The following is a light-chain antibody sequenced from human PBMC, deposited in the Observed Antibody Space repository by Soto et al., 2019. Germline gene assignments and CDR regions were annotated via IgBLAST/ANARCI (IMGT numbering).Light chain of an antibody. V-gene: IGLV2-14*01. CDR1: SSDVGGYNY. Sequence: QSALTQPASVSGSPGQSITISCTGTSSDVGGYNYVSWYQQHPGKAPKLMIYDVSNRPSGVSNRVSGSKSGNTASLTISGLQAEDAADYYCSSYTSSSTPLVFGGGTKLTVL. CDR3: SSYTSSSTPLV. CDR2: DVS. J-gene: IGLJ2*01.